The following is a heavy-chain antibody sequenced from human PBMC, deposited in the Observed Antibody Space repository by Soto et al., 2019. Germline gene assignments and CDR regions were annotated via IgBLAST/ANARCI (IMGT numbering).Heavy chain of an antibody. D-gene: IGHD3-10*01. CDR2: IGSSGGGT. CDR1: GFPLSNYW. CDR3: TRVVDGSAGEFDY. V-gene: IGHV3-74*01. Sequence: GSLRLYCAASGFPLSNYWMHWVRQAPGEGLVWVSRIGSSGGGTTYADSVKGRFTISRDNAKNTLYLQMNSLRAEDTAVYFCTRVVDGSAGEFDYWGQGTLVAVS. J-gene: IGHJ4*02.